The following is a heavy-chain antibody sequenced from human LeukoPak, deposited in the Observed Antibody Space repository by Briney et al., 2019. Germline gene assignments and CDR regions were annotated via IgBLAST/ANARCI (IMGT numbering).Heavy chain of an antibody. CDR1: GFTFSSYS. CDR2: ISSSSSTI. J-gene: IGHJ6*03. Sequence: GGSPRLSCAASGFTFSSYSMNWVRQAPGKGLEWVSYISSSSSTIYYADSVKGRFTISRDSAKNSLYLQMNSLRAEDTAVYYCAREHSSGYYMDVWGKGTTVTVSS. V-gene: IGHV3-48*01. D-gene: IGHD6-19*01. CDR3: AREHSSGYYMDV.